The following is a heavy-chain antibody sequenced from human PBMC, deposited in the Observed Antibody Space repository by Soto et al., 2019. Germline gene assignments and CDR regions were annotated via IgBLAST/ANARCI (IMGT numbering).Heavy chain of an antibody. CDR3: AAGVVATTFDY. CDR1: GGSFSGYY. V-gene: IGHV4-34*01. Sequence: PSQTLSLTCAVYGGSFSGYYWSWTRQPPGKGLEWIGEINHSRSTNYNPSLKSRVTISVDTSKKEFSLKMSFVTAADTAVYYCAAGVVATTFDYWGQGTVVTVPS. CDR2: INHSRST. J-gene: IGHJ4*02. D-gene: IGHD5-12*01.